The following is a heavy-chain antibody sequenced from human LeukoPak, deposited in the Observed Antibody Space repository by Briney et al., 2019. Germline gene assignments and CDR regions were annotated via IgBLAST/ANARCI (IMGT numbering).Heavy chain of an antibody. CDR3: ARDRAWYYGSGVDY. V-gene: IGHV1-18*04. D-gene: IGHD3-10*01. J-gene: IGHJ4*02. CDR1: GYTFTSYG. CDR2: ISAYNGNT. Sequence: ASVRVSCKASGYTFTSYGISWVRQAPGQGLEWMGWISAYNGNTNYAQKLQGRVTMTTDTSTSTAYMELRSLRSDDTAVYYCARDRAWYYGSGVDYWGQGTLVTVSS.